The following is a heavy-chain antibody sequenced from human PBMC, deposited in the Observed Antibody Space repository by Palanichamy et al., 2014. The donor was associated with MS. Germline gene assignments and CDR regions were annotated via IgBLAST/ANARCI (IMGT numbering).Heavy chain of an antibody. Sequence: STWDNPSLKSRVTISVDTSKNQFSLKLSSVTAADTAVYYCARQDIVVVPAAMGRWFDPWGQGTLVTVSS. V-gene: IGHV4-39*01. CDR3: ARQDIVVVPAAMGRWFDP. D-gene: IGHD2-2*01. CDR2: ST. J-gene: IGHJ5*02.